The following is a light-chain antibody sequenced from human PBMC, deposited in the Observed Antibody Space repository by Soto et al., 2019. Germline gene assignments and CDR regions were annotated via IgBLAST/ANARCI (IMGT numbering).Light chain of an antibody. CDR2: GPA. Sequence: EIVLTQSPATLSLSPGERATLSCRASQSVSSYLAWYQQKPGQAPRLLIYGPATRATGIPARFSGSGSGTEFTLTISGLQSEDFAVYYCQQYNNWPWTFGQGTKVDIK. CDR1: QSVSSY. CDR3: QQYNNWPWT. J-gene: IGKJ1*01. V-gene: IGKV3-15*01.